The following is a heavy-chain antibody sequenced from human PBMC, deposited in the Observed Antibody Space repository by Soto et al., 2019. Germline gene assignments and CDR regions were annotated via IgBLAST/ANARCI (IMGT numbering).Heavy chain of an antibody. CDR1: GGTFSSYA. CDR3: ARGAFYYYGSGSYLNYFDY. Sequence: SVKVSCKASGGTFSSYAISWVRQAPGQGLEWMGGIIPIFATANYAQKFQGRVTITADESTSTAYMELSSLRSEDTAVYYCARGAFYYYGSGSYLNYFDYWGQGTLVTVSS. J-gene: IGHJ4*02. D-gene: IGHD3-10*01. V-gene: IGHV1-69*13. CDR2: IIPIFATA.